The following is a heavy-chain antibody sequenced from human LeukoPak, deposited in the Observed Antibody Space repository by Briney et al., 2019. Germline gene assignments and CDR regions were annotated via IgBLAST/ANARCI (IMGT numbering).Heavy chain of an antibody. CDR1: GFTFSSYW. Sequence: GGSLRLPCAASGFTFSSYWMSWVRQAPGKGLEWVANIKQDESEEYYVDSVKGRFTISRDNAKNSLYLQMNSLRAEDTAVYFCARRIATYYYGSGLDYWGQGTLVTVSS. D-gene: IGHD3-10*01. V-gene: IGHV3-7*01. J-gene: IGHJ4*02. CDR2: IKQDESEE. CDR3: ARRIATYYYGSGLDY.